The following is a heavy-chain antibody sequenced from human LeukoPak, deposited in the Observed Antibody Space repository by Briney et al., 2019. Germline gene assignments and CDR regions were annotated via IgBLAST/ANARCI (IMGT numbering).Heavy chain of an antibody. CDR3: ARDELRVGATVTDY. Sequence: PSETLSLTCTVSGGSISSYYWSWIRQPAGKGLEWIGRIYTSGSTNYNPSLKSRVTMSVDTSKNQFSLKLSSVTAADTAVYYCARDELRVGATVTDYWGQGTLVTVSS. CDR2: IYTSGST. D-gene: IGHD1-26*01. V-gene: IGHV4-4*07. CDR1: GGSISSYY. J-gene: IGHJ4*02.